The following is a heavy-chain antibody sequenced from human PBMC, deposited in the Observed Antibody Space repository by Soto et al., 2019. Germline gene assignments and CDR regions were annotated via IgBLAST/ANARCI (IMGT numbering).Heavy chain of an antibody. D-gene: IGHD4-17*01. CDR1: GFTFSSYA. CDR2: ISGSGGST. V-gene: IGHV3-23*01. Sequence: GGSLRLSCAASGFTFSSYAMSWVRQAPGKGLEWVSAISGSGGSTYYADSVKGRFTISRDNSKNTLYLQMNSLRAEDTAVYYCAKVLGGNDYGDFEYFQHWGQGTLVTVSS. CDR3: AKVLGGNDYGDFEYFQH. J-gene: IGHJ1*01.